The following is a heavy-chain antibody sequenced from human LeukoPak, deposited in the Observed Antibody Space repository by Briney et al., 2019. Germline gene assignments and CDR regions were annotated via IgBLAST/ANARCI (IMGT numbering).Heavy chain of an antibody. D-gene: IGHD1-7*01. CDR2: ISYDGSNK. CDR1: GFTFSSYA. CDR3: VRDITGTTYYYYYMDV. J-gene: IGHJ6*03. V-gene: IGHV3-30*04. Sequence: QSGGSLRLSCAASGFTFSSYAMHWVRQAPGKGLEWVAIISYDGSNKYYADSVKGRFTISRDNSKNTLYLQMNSLRAEDTAVYYCVRDITGTTYYYYYMDVWGKGTAVTVSS.